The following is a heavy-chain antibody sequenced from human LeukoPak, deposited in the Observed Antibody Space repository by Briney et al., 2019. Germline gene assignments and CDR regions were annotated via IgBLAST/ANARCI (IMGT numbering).Heavy chain of an antibody. CDR3: ARDVDTAYPDY. D-gene: IGHD5-18*01. Sequence: GGSLRLSCAASGFTFSSYSMNWVRQAPGKGLEWVSSISSSSYIYYADSVKGRFTISRDNAKNSLYLQMNSLRAEDTAVYYCARDVDTAYPDYWGQGTLVTVSS. J-gene: IGHJ4*02. V-gene: IGHV3-21*01. CDR2: ISSSSYI. CDR1: GFTFSSYS.